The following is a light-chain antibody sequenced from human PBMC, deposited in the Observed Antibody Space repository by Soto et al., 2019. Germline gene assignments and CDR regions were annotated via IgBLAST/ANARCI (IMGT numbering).Light chain of an antibody. Sequence: QSALTQPPSASGTPGQRVTISCSGSSSNIGSNTVNWYQQLPGTAPKLLIFKDNQWPSGVPDRFSGSKSGTSASLAISGLQSEDEADYYCAAWDDSLSGPVFGGGTKLTVL. CDR1: SSNIGSNT. V-gene: IGLV1-44*01. CDR3: AAWDDSLSGPV. CDR2: KDN. J-gene: IGLJ2*01.